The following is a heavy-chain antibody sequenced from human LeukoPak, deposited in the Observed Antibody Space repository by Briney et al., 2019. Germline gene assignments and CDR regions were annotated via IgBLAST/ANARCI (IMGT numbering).Heavy chain of an antibody. Sequence: PSQTLSLTCTVSDGSISGDDYYWSWIRQLPGKGLEWIGYIYNGGTTYYNPSLKSRVIISVDTSKNQFSLKLKSVTAADTAMYYCARGEWKLLSHYWYFDLWGRGTLVTVSS. CDR2: IYNGGTT. D-gene: IGHD1-26*01. V-gene: IGHV4-30-4*01. J-gene: IGHJ2*01. CDR1: DGSISGDDYY. CDR3: ARGEWKLLSHYWYFDL.